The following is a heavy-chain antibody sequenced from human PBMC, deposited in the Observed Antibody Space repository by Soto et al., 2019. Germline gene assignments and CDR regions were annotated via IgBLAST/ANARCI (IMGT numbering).Heavy chain of an antibody. CDR2: IIPMFDTT. Sequence: VQLVQSGAEVKKPGSSVKVSCKASGDTFSSHGITWVRQAPGLGLEWMGGIIPMFDTTNYAQKFQGRLTITADESTSTAYMELSSLSSEDTAVYFCASGAAAGSYYGMDVWGQGTSVTVSS. D-gene: IGHD6-13*01. J-gene: IGHJ6*02. CDR1: GDTFSSHG. CDR3: ASGAAAGSYYGMDV. V-gene: IGHV1-69*12.